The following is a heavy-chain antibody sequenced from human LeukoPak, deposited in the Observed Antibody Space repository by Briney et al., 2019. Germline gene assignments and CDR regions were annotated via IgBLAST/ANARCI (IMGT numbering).Heavy chain of an antibody. J-gene: IGHJ4*02. CDR3: ARTHRDYYDSSGRDRTSMYYFDY. V-gene: IGHV1-3*01. CDR1: GYTFTSYA. CDR2: INAGNGNT. D-gene: IGHD3-22*01. Sequence: ASVKVSCKASGYTFTSYAMHWVRQAPGQRLEWMGWINAGNGNTKYSQKFQGRVTITRDTSASTAYMELSSLRSEDTAVYYCARTHRDYYDSSGRDRTSMYYFDYWGQGTLVTVSS.